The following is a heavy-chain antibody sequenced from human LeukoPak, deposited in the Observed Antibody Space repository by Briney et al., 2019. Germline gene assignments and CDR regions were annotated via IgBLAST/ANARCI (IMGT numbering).Heavy chain of an antibody. D-gene: IGHD2-8*01. Sequence: SQTLSLTCTVSGGSISSGDYYWSWIRQPPGKGLKWIRYIYYSGSTYYNPSLKSRVTISVDTSKTQSSLKLSSVTAADTAVYYCASKQKGYCTNGVCSDYYYGMDVWGQGTTVTVSS. CDR2: IYYSGST. V-gene: IGHV4-30-4*01. J-gene: IGHJ6*02. CDR3: ASKQKGYCTNGVCSDYYYGMDV. CDR1: GGSISSGDYY.